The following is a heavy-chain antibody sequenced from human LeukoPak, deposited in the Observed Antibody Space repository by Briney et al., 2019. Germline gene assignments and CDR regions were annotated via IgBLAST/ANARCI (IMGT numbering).Heavy chain of an antibody. J-gene: IGHJ5*02. Sequence: APVKVSCKASGYTFTSYGISWVRQAPGQGLEWMGWISAYNGNTNYAHKLQGRVTITTDTSTSTAYMELRSLRSDDTAVYYCARVATGRLVLDNWFDPGGQGTLVTVSS. CDR1: GYTFTSYG. CDR2: ISAYNGNT. CDR3: ARVATGRLVLDNWFDP. D-gene: IGHD6-19*01. V-gene: IGHV1-18*01.